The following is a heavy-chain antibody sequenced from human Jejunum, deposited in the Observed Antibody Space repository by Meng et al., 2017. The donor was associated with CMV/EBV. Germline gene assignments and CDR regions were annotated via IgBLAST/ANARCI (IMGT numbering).Heavy chain of an antibody. Sequence: QLQLVHAGAEVKKPGASVKVSCKSSVYTFTNYGITWVRQAPGQGLEWMGWISAYNGDTNYAQTLQGRVTMTTDTSTSTAYMELRSLRPDDTAVYYCARVEVGITSGDYWGQGTLVTVSS. D-gene: IGHD1-26*01. CDR3: ARVEVGITSGDY. CDR1: VYTFTNYG. CDR2: ISAYNGDT. J-gene: IGHJ4*02. V-gene: IGHV1-18*01.